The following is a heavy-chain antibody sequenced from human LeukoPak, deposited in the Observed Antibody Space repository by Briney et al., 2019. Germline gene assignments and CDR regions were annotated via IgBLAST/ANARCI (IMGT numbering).Heavy chain of an antibody. D-gene: IGHD6-13*01. J-gene: IGHJ3*02. CDR2: ISYDGSNK. CDR3: ATELRIAATGYLFALDI. CDR1: GFTFSSYA. Sequence: PGRSLRLSCAASGFTFSSYAMHWVRQAPGKGLEWVAVISYDGSNKYYADSVKGRFTISRDNYKNTLYLQMNSLRAEDTAVYYCATELRIAATGYLFALDIWGQGTMVTVSS. V-gene: IGHV3-30-3*01.